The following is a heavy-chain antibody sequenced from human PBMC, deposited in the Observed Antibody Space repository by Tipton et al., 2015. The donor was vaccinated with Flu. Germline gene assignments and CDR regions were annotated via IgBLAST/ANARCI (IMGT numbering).Heavy chain of an antibody. CDR2: LYYTGDT. CDR3: ARVTSYYFFFDS. J-gene: IGHJ4*02. Sequence: LRLSCSVSGGSLSTTSYHWAWIRQPPGKALEWIGSLYYTGDTFYNPSLRSRVTMSIDLSKNQFSLRLSSVTAVDTAVFYCARVTSYYFFFDSWGQGTRVTVSS. V-gene: IGHV4-39*07. CDR1: GGSLSTTSYH. D-gene: IGHD1-26*01.